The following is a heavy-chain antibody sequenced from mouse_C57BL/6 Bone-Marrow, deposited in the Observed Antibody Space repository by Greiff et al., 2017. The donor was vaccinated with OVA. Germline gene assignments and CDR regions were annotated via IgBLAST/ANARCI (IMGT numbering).Heavy chain of an antibody. Sequence: EVQRVESGGGLVKPGGSLKLSCAASGFTFSSYAMSWVRQTPEKRLEWVATISDGGSYTYYPDNVKGRFTISRDNAKNNLYLQMSHLKSEDTAMYYCARDDYGSLDYWGQGTTLTVSS. D-gene: IGHD1-1*01. CDR3: ARDDYGSLDY. CDR2: ISDGGSYT. J-gene: IGHJ2*01. CDR1: GFTFSSYA. V-gene: IGHV5-4*01.